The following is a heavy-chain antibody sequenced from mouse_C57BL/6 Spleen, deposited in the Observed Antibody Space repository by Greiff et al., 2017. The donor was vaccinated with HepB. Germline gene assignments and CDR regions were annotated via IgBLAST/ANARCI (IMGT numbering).Heavy chain of an antibody. CDR2: IDPANGHT. CDR3: ARINA. J-gene: IGHJ2*01. V-gene: IGHV14-3*02. CDR1: GFNIKDTY. Sequence: EVQLQQSGAELVKPGASVKLSCTASGFNIKDTYMHWVKQRPEQGLEWIGRIDPANGHTKYDPKFQGKATITADTSSNTAYLQLSSLTSEDTAVDDCARINAWGQGTTLTVAS.